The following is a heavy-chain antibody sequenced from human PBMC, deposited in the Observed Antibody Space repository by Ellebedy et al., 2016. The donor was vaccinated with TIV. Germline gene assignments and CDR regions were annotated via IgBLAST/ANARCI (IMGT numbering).Heavy chain of an antibody. CDR2: IYYSGST. Sequence: MPSETLSLTCTVSGGSVSSGRYYWSWIRQPPGKGLEWVGYIYYSGSTNYNPSLKSRVTISIDTSKNQFSLRLTSVIAADTAVYYCARDDPSGWLDPWGQGTLVTVSS. CDR1: GGSVSSGRYY. J-gene: IGHJ5*02. V-gene: IGHV4-61*01. D-gene: IGHD3-10*01. CDR3: ARDDPSGWLDP.